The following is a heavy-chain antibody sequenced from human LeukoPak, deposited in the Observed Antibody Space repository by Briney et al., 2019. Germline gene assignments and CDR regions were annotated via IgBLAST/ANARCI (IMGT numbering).Heavy chain of an antibody. Sequence: GASVKVSCKASGYTFTGYYMHWVRQAPGQGLEWMGWINPNSGGTNYAQEFQGRVTMTRDTSISTAYMELSRLRSDDTAVYYCATPERGYSGYDFGSWGQGTLVTVSS. CDR3: ATPERGYSGYDFGS. D-gene: IGHD5-12*01. CDR2: INPNSGGT. CDR1: GYTFTGYY. V-gene: IGHV1-2*02. J-gene: IGHJ4*02.